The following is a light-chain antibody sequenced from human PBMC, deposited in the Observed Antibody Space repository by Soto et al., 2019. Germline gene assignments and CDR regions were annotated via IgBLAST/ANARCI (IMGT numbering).Light chain of an antibody. CDR1: QSVSNNY. V-gene: IGKV3-20*01. CDR2: GAS. CDR3: QQYGSSGT. J-gene: IGKJ1*01. Sequence: EIVLTQSPGTLSLSPGERATLSCRASQSVSNNYLAWYQQKPGQAPRLLIYGASNGATSIPDRFSGSGSRTDFTLTLSRLEPEDFAVYYCQQYGSSGTSGQGTKVDIK.